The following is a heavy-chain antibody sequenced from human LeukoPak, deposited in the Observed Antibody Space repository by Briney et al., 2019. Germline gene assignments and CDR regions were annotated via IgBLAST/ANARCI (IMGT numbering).Heavy chain of an antibody. Sequence: PGRSLRLSCAASGFTFDDYAMHWVRQAPGKGLEWVSGISWNSGSISYADSVKGRFTISRDNAKNSLYLQMNSLRAEDTALYYCAKDISTIFGEVTTFDYWGQGTLVTVSS. CDR2: ISWNSGSI. CDR3: AKDISTIFGEVTTFDY. D-gene: IGHD3-3*01. CDR1: GFTFDDYA. V-gene: IGHV3-9*01. J-gene: IGHJ4*02.